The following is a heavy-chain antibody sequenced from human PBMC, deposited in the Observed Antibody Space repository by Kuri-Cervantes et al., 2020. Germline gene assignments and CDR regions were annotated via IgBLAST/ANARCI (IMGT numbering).Heavy chain of an antibody. J-gene: IGHJ4*02. V-gene: IGHV1-69*13. CDR2: IIPIFGTA. D-gene: IGHD3-10*01. CDR1: GGTFSSYA. Sequence: SVKVSCKASGGTFSSYAISWVRQAPGQGLEWMGGIIPIFGTANYAQKFQGRVTITADESTSTAYMELSSLRSEDTAVYYCARARGQGSGSSWLGYWGQGTLVTVSS. CDR3: ARARGQGSGSSWLGY.